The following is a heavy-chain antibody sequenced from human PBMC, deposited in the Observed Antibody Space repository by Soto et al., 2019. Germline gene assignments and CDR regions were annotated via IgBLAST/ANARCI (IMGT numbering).Heavy chain of an antibody. Sequence: QVQLVESGGGVVQPGRSLRLSCTASGFTFSNYGMHWVRHAPGKGLKWVAVISYDGSNKYYADSVKGRFTISRDNSKNTLYLQMNSLRAEDTAVYYCARGRDYLGGDFDYWGQGTLVTVSS. J-gene: IGHJ4*02. CDR3: ARGRDYLGGDFDY. D-gene: IGHD3-16*01. CDR1: GFTFSNYG. CDR2: ISYDGSNK. V-gene: IGHV3-30-3*01.